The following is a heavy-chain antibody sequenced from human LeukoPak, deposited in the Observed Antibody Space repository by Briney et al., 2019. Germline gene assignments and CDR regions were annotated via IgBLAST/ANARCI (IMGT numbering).Heavy chain of an antibody. CDR1: GGTFSSYA. Sequence: ASVKVSCKASGGTFSSYAISWVRQAPGQGLEWMGWINPNSGGTNYAQKFQGRVTMTRDTSISTAYMELSRLRSDDTAVYYCARDPMTTVTTYYYYYYMDVWGKGTTVTISS. D-gene: IGHD4-17*01. CDR3: ARDPMTTVTTYYYYYYMDV. CDR2: INPNSGGT. V-gene: IGHV1-2*02. J-gene: IGHJ6*03.